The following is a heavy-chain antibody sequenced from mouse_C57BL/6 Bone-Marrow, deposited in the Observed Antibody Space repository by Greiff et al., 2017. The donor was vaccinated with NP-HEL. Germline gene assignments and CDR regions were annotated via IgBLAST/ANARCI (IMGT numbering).Heavy chain of an antibody. CDR2: IDPANGDT. CDR3: TTDSSGAWFAY. CDR1: GFNIKDDY. Sequence: VQLQQSGAELVRPGASVTLSCTASGFNIKDDYMHWVKQRPEQGLEWIGWIDPANGDTEYASKFQGKATITADTSSNTAYLQLSSLTSEDTAVYYCTTDSSGAWFAYWGQGTLVTVSA. D-gene: IGHD3-2*02. J-gene: IGHJ3*01. V-gene: IGHV14-4*01.